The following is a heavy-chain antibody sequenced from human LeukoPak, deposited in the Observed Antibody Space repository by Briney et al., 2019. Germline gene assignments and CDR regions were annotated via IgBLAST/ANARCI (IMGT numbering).Heavy chain of an antibody. CDR1: GGSISGSTYY. Sequence: SETLSLTCTVSGGSISGSTYYWVWLRQPPGEGLEWIGSIHYSGSTYYTPSLKSRVTISVDKSKNQFSLRLPSVTAADTAVYYCARQRGYCSRPSCPNGDYWGQGTLVTVSS. CDR2: IHYSGST. V-gene: IGHV4-39*01. D-gene: IGHD2-2*01. CDR3: ARQRGYCSRPSCPNGDY. J-gene: IGHJ4*02.